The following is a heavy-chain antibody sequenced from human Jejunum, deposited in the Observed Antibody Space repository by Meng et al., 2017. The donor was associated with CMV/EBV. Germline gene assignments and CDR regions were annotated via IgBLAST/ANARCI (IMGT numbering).Heavy chain of an antibody. Sequence: FGFTFSTSWMNWVRQAPGKGLEWVGLIKPKADGGTTDYAAPVKGRFTISRDDSENTLYLQMNSLQTEDTAVYYCTTAMGYTSGSDCWGQGSQVTVSS. CDR2: IKPKADGGTT. V-gene: IGHV3-15*07. CDR1: GFTFSTSW. D-gene: IGHD5-12*01. CDR3: TTAMGYTSGSDC. J-gene: IGHJ4*02.